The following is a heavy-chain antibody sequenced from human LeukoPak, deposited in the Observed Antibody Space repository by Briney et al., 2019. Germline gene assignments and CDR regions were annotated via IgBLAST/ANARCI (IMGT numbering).Heavy chain of an antibody. CDR2: ISSSGSTI. V-gene: IGHV3-11*04. CDR1: GFTFSDYY. D-gene: IGHD3-22*01. CDR3: AKEHYDSSGYYEVDY. Sequence: GGSLRLSCAASGFTFSDYYMSWIRQAPGRGLEWVSYISSSGSTIYYADSVKGRFTISRDNSKNTLYLQMNSLRPEDTAVFYCAKEHYDSSGYYEVDYWGQGTLVTVSS. J-gene: IGHJ4*02.